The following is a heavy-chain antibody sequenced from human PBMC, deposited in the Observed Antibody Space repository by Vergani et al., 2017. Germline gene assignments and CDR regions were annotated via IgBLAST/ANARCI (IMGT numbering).Heavy chain of an antibody. CDR1: GFSLTTHGMR. V-gene: IGHV2-70*04. CDR2: IDWDDDT. Sequence: QVTLKESGPALVKPTQTLTLTCTFSGFSLTTHGMRVSWIRQPSGKALEWLARIDWDDDTYYRTSLRTRLTISKDTFKNQMALTMTNMDPVDTATYYCARTLSDSRGYYLDYWGQGTLVTVSS. J-gene: IGHJ4*02. CDR3: ARTLSDSRGYYLDY. D-gene: IGHD3-22*01.